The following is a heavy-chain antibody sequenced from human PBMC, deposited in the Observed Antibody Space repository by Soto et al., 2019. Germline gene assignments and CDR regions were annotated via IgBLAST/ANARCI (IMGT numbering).Heavy chain of an antibody. CDR2: IYPSDSDT. D-gene: IGHD3-10*01. J-gene: IGHJ6*02. CDR1: GYTFTIYW. CDR3: ARQTRGYGMDV. Sequence: PGESLKISCQVSGYTFTIYWIGWVRQMPGKGLEWMGIIYPSDSDTRYSPSFQGQVTISADKSISTAYLQWSSLKASDTAMHYCARQTRGYGMDVWGQGTTVTVSS. V-gene: IGHV5-51*01.